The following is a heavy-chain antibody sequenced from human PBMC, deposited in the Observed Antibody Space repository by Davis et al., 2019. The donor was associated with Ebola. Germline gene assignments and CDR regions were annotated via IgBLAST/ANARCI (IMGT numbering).Heavy chain of an antibody. D-gene: IGHD3-10*01. CDR1: GGSIISSSYY. CDR2: INYLGNT. CDR3: ASLLTHYYGSGIYSSPYYFDY. Sequence: SETLSLTCTVSGGSIISSSYYWGWIRQPPGKGLEWIGNINYLGNTNYNPSLKSRVTMSVDTSKNQFSLKLSSVTAADTAVYYCASLLTHYYGSGIYSSPYYFDYWGQGTLVTVSS. J-gene: IGHJ4*02. V-gene: IGHV4-39*01.